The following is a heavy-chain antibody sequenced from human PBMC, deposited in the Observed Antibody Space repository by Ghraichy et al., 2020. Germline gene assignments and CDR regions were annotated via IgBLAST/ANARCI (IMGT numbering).Heavy chain of an antibody. J-gene: IGHJ5*02. D-gene: IGHD1-1*01. V-gene: IGHV4-39*01. CDR1: GGSISGSSYY. CDR3: ARYFVRERFSASLYTGFDP. CDR2: IYYSGTT. Sequence: SETLSLTCSVSGGSISGSSYYWGWIRQPPGKGLQCIGSIYYSGTTYYNPALKSRATISVDTSKNQISLRLSSVTASDTALYYCARYFVRERFSASLYTGFDPWGQGTLVTV.